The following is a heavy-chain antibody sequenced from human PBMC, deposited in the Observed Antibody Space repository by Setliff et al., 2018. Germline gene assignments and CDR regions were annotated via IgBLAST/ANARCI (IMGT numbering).Heavy chain of an antibody. CDR3: ARRLPYYGMDV. V-gene: IGHV3-48*04. J-gene: IGHJ6*02. Sequence: GGSLRLSCAASGFTFNKYWMIWVRQAPGKGLEWVSKTHIDGITVYSDSVKGRSIIYRDNARNSLHLQMNSLRAEDTAIYFCARRLPYYGMDVWGQGTTVTVSS. D-gene: IGHD2-15*01. CDR2: THIDGITV. CDR1: GFTFNKYW.